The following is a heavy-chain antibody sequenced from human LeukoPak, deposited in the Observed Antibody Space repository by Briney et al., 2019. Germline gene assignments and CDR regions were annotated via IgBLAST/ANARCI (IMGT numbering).Heavy chain of an antibody. J-gene: IGHJ4*02. CDR2: IGIDSGNT. V-gene: IGHV3-48*04. CDR1: GFPFIEYS. D-gene: IGHD1-1*01. CDR3: ARDHNYAIDN. Sequence: GGSLRLSCTASGFPFIEYSMNWVRQAPGKGLEWISYIGIDSGNTKYADSVKGRFTISGDNAKNSLYLQMNSLRVEDTAVYYCARDHNYAIDNWGQGTLVTVSS.